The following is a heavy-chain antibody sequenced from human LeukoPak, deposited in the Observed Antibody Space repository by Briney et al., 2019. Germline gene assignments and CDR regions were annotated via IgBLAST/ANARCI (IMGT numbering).Heavy chain of an antibody. Sequence: SETLSLTCTVSGGSISSGGYYWSWIRQPPGKGLEWIGYISSSGTTYYNPSLRSRITISVDSSKSQFSLNLSSVTASDTAVYYCAGVGNGGYGGFDYWGQGTLVTVPS. CDR2: ISSSGTT. CDR1: GGSISSGGYY. D-gene: IGHD5-12*01. CDR3: AGVGNGGYGGFDY. J-gene: IGHJ4*02. V-gene: IGHV4-30-4*01.